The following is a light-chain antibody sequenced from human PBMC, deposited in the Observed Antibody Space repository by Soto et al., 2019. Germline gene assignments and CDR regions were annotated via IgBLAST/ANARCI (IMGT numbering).Light chain of an antibody. CDR3: QPANSFPLT. Sequence: DIEMTQSPSSVSASVGDTVTITCRASRDVRDWLAWYQQRPGTAPKVLIYAASTLQSGVPSRFSGSGSGTLFTLTISSLQPEDFAAYYGQPANSFPLTFGGGTKVEIK. V-gene: IGKV1-12*01. J-gene: IGKJ4*02. CDR2: AAS. CDR1: RDVRDW.